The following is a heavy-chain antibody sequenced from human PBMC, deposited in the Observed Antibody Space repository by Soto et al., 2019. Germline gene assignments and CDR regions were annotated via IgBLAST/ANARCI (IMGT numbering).Heavy chain of an antibody. D-gene: IGHD5-18*01. J-gene: IGHJ6*02. CDR1: GGSISSYY. CDR2: IYYSGST. CDR3: ARGRSYGKYYYYYYGMDV. Sequence: QVQLQESGPGLVKPSETLSLTCTVSGGSISSYYWSWIRQPPGKGLEWIGYIYYSGSTNYNPSLTRRVPIAVDTSKNQFSLKLSSVTAADTAVYYCARGRSYGKYYYYYYGMDVWGQGTTVTVSS. V-gene: IGHV4-59*01.